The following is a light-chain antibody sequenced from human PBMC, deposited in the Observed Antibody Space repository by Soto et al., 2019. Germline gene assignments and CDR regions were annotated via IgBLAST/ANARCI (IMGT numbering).Light chain of an antibody. Sequence: DIQLTQSPSFLSASVGDRLTITCRASQDIRSSVAWYQQKPGKAPNLLISTVSTLQSGVPSRFSGSRSGTEFTLSISSLQPEAFDTYDCQQFNSSPFTFGGGTKVEI. CDR2: TVS. J-gene: IGKJ4*01. CDR3: QQFNSSPFT. CDR1: QDIRSS. V-gene: IGKV1-9*01.